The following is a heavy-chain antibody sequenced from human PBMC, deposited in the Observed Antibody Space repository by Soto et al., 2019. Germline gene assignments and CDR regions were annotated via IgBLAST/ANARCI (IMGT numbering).Heavy chain of an antibody. CDR3: AREGFGEPKIGFDL. Sequence: GASVKVSCKASGYTFTGYYMHWVRQAPGQGLEWMGWINPNSGGTNYAQKFQGWVTMTRDTSISTAYMELSRLRSDDTAVYYCAREGFGEPKIGFDLWGQGTLVTVSS. D-gene: IGHD3-10*01. J-gene: IGHJ5*02. CDR2: INPNSGGT. CDR1: GYTFTGYY. V-gene: IGHV1-2*04.